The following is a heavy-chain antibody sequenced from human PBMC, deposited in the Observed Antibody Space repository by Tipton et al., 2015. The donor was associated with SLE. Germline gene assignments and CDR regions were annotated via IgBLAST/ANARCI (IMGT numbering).Heavy chain of an antibody. CDR2: INHSGSA. J-gene: IGHJ3*02. CDR3: ARGGLYETSAYSVGFDI. V-gene: IGHV4-34*01. Sequence: LRLPCTVYGGSFSGYYWSWIRQTPGKGLEWIAEINHSGSANYNPSLKSPVRISVDTSKNEISLTVTSVTVADTAVYYCARGGLYETSAYSVGFDIWGQGTLVTVSP. D-gene: IGHD3-22*01. CDR1: GGSFSGYY.